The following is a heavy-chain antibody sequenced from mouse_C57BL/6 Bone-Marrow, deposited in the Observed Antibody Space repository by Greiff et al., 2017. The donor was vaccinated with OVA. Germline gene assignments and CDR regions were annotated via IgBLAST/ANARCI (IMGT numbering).Heavy chain of an antibody. J-gene: IGHJ1*03. CDR3: ARSRIYCSGLFDV. V-gene: IGHV1-58*01. Sequence: EVQLQESGAELVRPGSSVKMSCKTSGYTFTSYGINWVKQRPGQGLEWIGYIYIGNGYTEYNEKAKGKATPTSDTSASTSNMQLSSLTSEDSASYFYARSRIYCSGLFDVWGTGTTVTVSS. D-gene: IGHD1-1*01. CDR1: GYTFTSYG. CDR2: IYIGNGYT.